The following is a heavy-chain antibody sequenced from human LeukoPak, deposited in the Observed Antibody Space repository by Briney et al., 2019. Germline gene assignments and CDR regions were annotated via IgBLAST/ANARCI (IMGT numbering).Heavy chain of an antibody. J-gene: IGHJ6*03. Sequence: PGGSLRLSCAASGFTFSVAWMSWVRQAPGKGLEWVGHIKRKTDGGTTDYAAPVKGRFTISRDDSQNTLYLQMNSLETEDTGVYYCTTDRCSSGNCYYYYYYYMDVWGKGTTVTVSS. CDR2: IKRKTDGGTT. CDR1: GFTFSVAW. CDR3: TTDRCSSGNCYYYYYYYMDV. D-gene: IGHD2-15*01. V-gene: IGHV3-15*01.